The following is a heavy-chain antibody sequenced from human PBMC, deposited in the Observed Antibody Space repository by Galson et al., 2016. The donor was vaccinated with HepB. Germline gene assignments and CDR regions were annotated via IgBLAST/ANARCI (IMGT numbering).Heavy chain of an antibody. J-gene: IGHJ3*02. D-gene: IGHD5-18*01. CDR3: ARPIQLWNHDAFDI. CDR2: IYPGDSDT. Sequence: QSGAEVKKPGESLKISCQGFGFSFTSYWIGWVRQMPGKGLEWMGIIYPGDSDTRYSPSFQGHVTISADKSISTAYLQWSSLKASDTAMYYCARPIQLWNHDAFDIWGQGTMVTVSS. V-gene: IGHV5-51*01. CDR1: GFSFTSYW.